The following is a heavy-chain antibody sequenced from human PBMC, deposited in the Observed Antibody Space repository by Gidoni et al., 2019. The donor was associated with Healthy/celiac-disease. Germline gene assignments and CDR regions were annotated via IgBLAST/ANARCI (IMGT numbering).Heavy chain of an antibody. V-gene: IGHV3-23*01. Sequence: EVQLLESGGGLVQPGGSLRLSCAASGFTFSSYALSWVRQAPGKGLEWVSAISGSGGSTYYADSVKGRFTISRDNSKNTLYLQMNSLRAEDTAVYYCAKDVITFGGVIVTPYFDYWGQGTLVTVSS. D-gene: IGHD3-16*02. J-gene: IGHJ4*02. CDR1: GFTFSSYA. CDR2: ISGSGGST. CDR3: AKDVITFGGVIVTPYFDY.